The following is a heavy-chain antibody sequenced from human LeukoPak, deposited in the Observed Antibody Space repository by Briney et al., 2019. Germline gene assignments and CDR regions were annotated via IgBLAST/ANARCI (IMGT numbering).Heavy chain of an antibody. CDR1: GGSISSSSYY. D-gene: IGHD4-17*01. V-gene: IGHV4-39*07. Sequence: SETLSLTCTVSGGSISSSSYYWGWIRQPPGKGLEWIGEINHSGSTNYNPSLKSRVTISVDTSKNQFSLKLSSVTAADTALYYCARDSYGDYSAFDYWGQGTLVTVSS. CDR3: ARDSYGDYSAFDY. CDR2: INHSGST. J-gene: IGHJ4*02.